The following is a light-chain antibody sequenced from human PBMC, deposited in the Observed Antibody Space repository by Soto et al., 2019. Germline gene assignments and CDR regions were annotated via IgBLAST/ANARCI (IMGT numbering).Light chain of an antibody. CDR1: QDISTY. CDR2: AAS. Sequence: AIRMTQSPSSFSASTGDRVTITCRAIQDISTYLAWYQQKAGQAPKLLIYAASTLQTGVPSRFSGSASGTDFTLTISYLQSEDFATYYCQQYYSYPRTFGQGTKVEIK. V-gene: IGKV1-8*01. CDR3: QQYYSYPRT. J-gene: IGKJ1*01.